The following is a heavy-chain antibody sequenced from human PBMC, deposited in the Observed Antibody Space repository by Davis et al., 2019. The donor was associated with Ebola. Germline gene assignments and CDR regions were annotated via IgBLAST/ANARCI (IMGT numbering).Heavy chain of an antibody. CDR2: IKQDGSEK. D-gene: IGHD2-2*02. Sequence: GGSLRLSCAASGFTFSSYWMSWVRQAPGKGLEWVANIKQDGSEKYYVDSVKGRFTISRDNAKNSLYLQMNSLRAEDTAVYYCARDPIVIVPAAIFYYYCGMGVWGQGTTVTVSS. V-gene: IGHV3-7*03. J-gene: IGHJ6*02. CDR1: GFTFSSYW. CDR3: ARDPIVIVPAAIFYYYCGMGV.